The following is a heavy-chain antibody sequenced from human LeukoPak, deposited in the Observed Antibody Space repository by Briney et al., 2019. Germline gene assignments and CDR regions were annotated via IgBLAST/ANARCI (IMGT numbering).Heavy chain of an antibody. CDR2: ISTSGGST. J-gene: IGHJ4*02. V-gene: IGHV3-23*01. Sequence: SGGSLRLSCAASGFTFSSYAMSWVRQAPGKGLGWVSGISTSGGSTSYADSVKGRFTISRDNPRNTLYIQMNSLRAEDTAVYYCAIMHRYYDGSGYWVQWGQGTLVTVSS. CDR3: AIMHRYYDGSGYWVQ. CDR1: GFTFSSYA. D-gene: IGHD3-22*01.